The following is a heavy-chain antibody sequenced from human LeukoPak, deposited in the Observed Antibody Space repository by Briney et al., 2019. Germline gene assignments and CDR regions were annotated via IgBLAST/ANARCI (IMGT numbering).Heavy chain of an antibody. CDR2: IYYSGRT. D-gene: IGHD3-22*01. J-gene: IGHJ4*02. CDR3: ARDLVPRGTYYYDSSGYPFDY. CDR1: GGSISSSSYY. V-gene: IGHV4-39*07. Sequence: SQTLCLTCTVSGGSISSSSYYWVWIRQPPGKGLEWIGSIYYSGRTYYNPSLKSRVTISVDTSKNQFSLKLSSVTAADTAVYYCARDLVPRGTYYYDSSGYPFDYWGQGTLVTVSS.